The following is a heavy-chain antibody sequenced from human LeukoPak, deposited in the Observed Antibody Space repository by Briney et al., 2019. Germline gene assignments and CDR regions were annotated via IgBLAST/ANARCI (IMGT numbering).Heavy chain of an antibody. CDR1: GGSISSYY. CDR3: AREAGSSFDY. V-gene: IGHV4-4*07. J-gene: IGHJ4*02. CDR2: INSGGST. D-gene: IGHD2/OR15-2a*01. Sequence: PSETLSLTCTVYGGSISSYYWSWIRQPAGEGLEWIGRINSGGSTNYNPSLNSRVTMSVDTSKNQFSLKLTSVTAADTAVYFCAREAGSSFDYWGQGTLVTVSS.